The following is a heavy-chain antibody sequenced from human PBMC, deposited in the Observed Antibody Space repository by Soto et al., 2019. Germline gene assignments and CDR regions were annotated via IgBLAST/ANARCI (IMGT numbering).Heavy chain of an antibody. Sequence: QVQLVQSGAEVKKPGASVKVSCKASGDTFTGYYMHWVRQAPGQGLEWMGWISPNSGGTNYAQKLQGRVTMTRDTSISTAYIELSRLRSDDTAIYYCARSTVITTNLDNWGQGTLVTVSS. D-gene: IGHD4-17*01. CDR2: ISPNSGGT. V-gene: IGHV1-2*02. J-gene: IGHJ4*02. CDR3: ARSTVITTNLDN. CDR1: GDTFTGYY.